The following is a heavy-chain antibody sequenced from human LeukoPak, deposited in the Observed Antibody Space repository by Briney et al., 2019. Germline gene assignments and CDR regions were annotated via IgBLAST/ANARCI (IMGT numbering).Heavy chain of an antibody. V-gene: IGHV3-11*04. CDR3: ASSTAIGY. CDR1: GFTFSDYY. Sequence: GGSLRLSCAASGFTFSDYYMNWVRQAPGKGLEWVSYISSSARTIYYADSVKGRFTISRDNAKNSLYLQMNSLRTEDTAVYYCASSTAIGYWGQGTLVTVSS. CDR2: ISSSARTI. J-gene: IGHJ4*02.